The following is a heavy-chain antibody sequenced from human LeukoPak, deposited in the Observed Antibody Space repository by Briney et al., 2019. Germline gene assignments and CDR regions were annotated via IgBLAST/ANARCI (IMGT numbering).Heavy chain of an antibody. CDR3: ARDSGSYHFDSC. J-gene: IGHJ4*02. V-gene: IGHV3-23*01. Sequence: PGGSLRLSCAVSGFTFSSYAMSWVRQAPGKGLEWVSAISGSGGSTYYADSVKGRFTISRDNAENSLFLQMSSLRDEDTAVYYCARDSGSYHFDSCWGQGTLVTVSS. CDR1: GFTFSSYA. D-gene: IGHD1-26*01. CDR2: ISGSGGST.